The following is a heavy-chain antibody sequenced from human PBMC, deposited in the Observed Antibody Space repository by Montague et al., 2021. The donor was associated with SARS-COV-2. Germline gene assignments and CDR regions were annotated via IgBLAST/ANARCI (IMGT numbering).Heavy chain of an antibody. CDR1: GGSISSSSYY. V-gene: IGHV4-39*01. Sequence: SETLSLTCTVSGGSISSSSYYWGWIRQPPGKGLEWIGSIYYSGGTYYNPSLKNRVTISVDTSKNQFSLKLSSVAAADTAVYYCASPTYYYDSSGSDAFDIWGQGTMVTVSS. CDR3: ASPTYYYDSSGSDAFDI. CDR2: IYYSGGT. J-gene: IGHJ3*02. D-gene: IGHD3-22*01.